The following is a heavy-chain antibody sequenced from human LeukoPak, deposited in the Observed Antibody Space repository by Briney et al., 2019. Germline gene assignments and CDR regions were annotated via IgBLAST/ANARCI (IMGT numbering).Heavy chain of an antibody. J-gene: IGHJ4*02. CDR1: GYTFTSYG. CDR3: VSDVGYCSSSSCYGLYY. CDR2: ISAYNGNT. V-gene: IGHV1-18*01. D-gene: IGHD2-2*01. Sequence: GASVKVSCKASGYTFTSYGISWVRQAPGQGLEWMGWISAYNGNTKYAQKLQGRVTMTTDTSTSTAYMELRSLRSDDTAVYYCVSDVGYCSSSSCYGLYYWGQGTLVTVSS.